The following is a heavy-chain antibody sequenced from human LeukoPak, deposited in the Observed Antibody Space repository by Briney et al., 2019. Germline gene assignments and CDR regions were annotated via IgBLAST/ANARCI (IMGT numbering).Heavy chain of an antibody. J-gene: IGHJ5*02. CDR3: AKVGSSSWYLNWFDP. Sequence: PGGSLRLSCSASGFTFSSYAMSWVRQAPGKGLEWVSAISGSGGSTYYADSVKGRFTISRDNSKNTLYLQMNSLRAEDTAVYYCAKVGSSSWYLNWFDPWGQGTLVTVSS. V-gene: IGHV3-23*01. CDR2: ISGSGGST. D-gene: IGHD6-13*01. CDR1: GFTFSSYA.